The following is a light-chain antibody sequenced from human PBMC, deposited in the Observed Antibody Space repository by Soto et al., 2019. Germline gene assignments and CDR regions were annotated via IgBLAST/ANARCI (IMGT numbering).Light chain of an antibody. CDR1: SSDVGAYIF. CDR2: DII. Sequence: QSALTQPASVSGSPGQSITISCTGTSSDVGAYIFVSWYQQHPGKAPKLMIYDIINRPSGVSNRFSGSKSGNTASLTISGLQAEDEGDYYCSSYTTSDTWVFGGGTKVTVL. CDR3: SSYTTSDTWV. J-gene: IGLJ3*02. V-gene: IGLV2-14*03.